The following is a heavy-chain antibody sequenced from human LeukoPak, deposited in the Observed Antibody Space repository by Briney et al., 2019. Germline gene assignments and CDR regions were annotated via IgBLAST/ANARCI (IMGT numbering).Heavy chain of an antibody. CDR1: GFTFSSYA. Sequence: PGGSLRLSCAASGFTFSSYAMHWVRQAPGKGLEWVAVISYDGSNKYYADSVKGRFTISRDNSKNTLYLQMNSLRAEDTAVYYCARHRYSGSYLHWGQGTLVTVSS. CDR2: ISYDGSNK. CDR3: ARHRYSGSYLH. V-gene: IGHV3-30-3*01. D-gene: IGHD1-26*01. J-gene: IGHJ1*01.